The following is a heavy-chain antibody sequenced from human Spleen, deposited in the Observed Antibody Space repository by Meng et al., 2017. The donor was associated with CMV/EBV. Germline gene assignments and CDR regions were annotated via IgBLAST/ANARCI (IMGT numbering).Heavy chain of an antibody. Sequence: SETLSLTCTVSGGSISSSAYYWGWIRQPPGKGLEWIGSVYSSGNTYYNPSLKSRVTMSVDTSKNQFSLNLTSVTAADTAVYYCARQGRHWGQGTLVTVSS. CDR3: ARQGRH. CDR2: VYSSGNT. V-gene: IGHV4-39*01. CDR1: GGSISSSAYY. J-gene: IGHJ4*02. D-gene: IGHD3-10*01.